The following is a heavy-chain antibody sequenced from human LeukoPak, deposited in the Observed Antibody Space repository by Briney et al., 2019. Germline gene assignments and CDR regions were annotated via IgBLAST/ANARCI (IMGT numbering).Heavy chain of an antibody. V-gene: IGHV3-23*01. Sequence: PGGSLRLSCAASGFTFSTYAMSWVRQAPGKGLEWVSVVSGTGGRTYYADSVKGRFTISKDSSKTILYLQMNSLRAEDAAVYFCAKGSAAGRPYYFDYWGQGTLVTVSS. CDR3: AKGSAAGRPYYFDY. CDR1: GFTFSTYA. J-gene: IGHJ4*02. CDR2: VSGTGGRT. D-gene: IGHD6-25*01.